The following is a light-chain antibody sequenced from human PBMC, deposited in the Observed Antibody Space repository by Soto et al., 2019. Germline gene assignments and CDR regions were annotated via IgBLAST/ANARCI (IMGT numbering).Light chain of an antibody. CDR2: GAS. J-gene: IGKJ4*01. CDR3: QQYNDWPPA. Sequence: DIVMTQSPATLSVAPGERVTFSCRASQGVSRKLAWYQHKPGQAPRLLIYGASTRATDIPARFRGSGSGTEFTLTIDSLQSEDFAVYYCQQYNDWPPAFGGGTKVDIK. CDR1: QGVSRK. V-gene: IGKV3-15*01.